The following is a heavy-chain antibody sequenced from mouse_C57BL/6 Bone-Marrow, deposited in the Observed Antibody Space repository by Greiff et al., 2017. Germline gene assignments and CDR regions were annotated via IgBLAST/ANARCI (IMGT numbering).Heavy chain of an antibody. CDR2: IDTNSGGT. CDR3: AREEEGWFAY. J-gene: IGHJ3*01. Sequence: VKLQQPGAELVKPGASVKLSCKASGYTFTSYWMHWVKQGPGRGLEWIGRIDTNSGGTKYNEKFKSKATLTVDKPSSTAYMQLSSLTSEDSAVYYCAREEEGWFAYWGQGTLVTVSA. V-gene: IGHV1-72*01. CDR1: GYTFTSYW.